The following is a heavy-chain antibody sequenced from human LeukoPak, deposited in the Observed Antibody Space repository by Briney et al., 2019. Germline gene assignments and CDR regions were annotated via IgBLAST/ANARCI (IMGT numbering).Heavy chain of an antibody. CDR2: ISYDGSNK. CDR1: GFTFSSYA. CDR3: AGDFWSGYYPIDAFDI. J-gene: IGHJ3*02. D-gene: IGHD3-3*01. V-gene: IGHV3-30-3*01. Sequence: GGSLRPSCAASGFTFSSYAMPWVRQAPGKGLEWVAVISYDGSNKYYADSVKGRFTISRDNSKNTLYLQMNSLRAEDTAVYYCAGDFWSGYYPIDAFDIWGQGTMVTVSS.